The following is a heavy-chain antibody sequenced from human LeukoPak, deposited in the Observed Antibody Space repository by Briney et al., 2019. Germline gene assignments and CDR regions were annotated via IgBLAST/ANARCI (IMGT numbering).Heavy chain of an antibody. CDR2: IYYSGST. Sequence: ESSETLSLTCTVSGGSISSYYWSWIRQPPGKGLEWIGYIYYSGSTNYNPSLKSRVTISVDTSKNQFSLKLSSVTAADTAVYYCARMMDIVATIGFDPWGQGTLVTVSS. D-gene: IGHD5-12*01. CDR3: ARMMDIVATIGFDP. J-gene: IGHJ5*02. V-gene: IGHV4-59*01. CDR1: GGSISSYY.